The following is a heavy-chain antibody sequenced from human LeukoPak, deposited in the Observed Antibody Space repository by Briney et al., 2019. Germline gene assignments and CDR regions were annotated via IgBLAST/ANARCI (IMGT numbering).Heavy chain of an antibody. D-gene: IGHD3-16*01. CDR1: GFIVTSNY. Sequence: GGSLRLSCAASGFIVTSNYMNWVRHAPGKGLEWVSFIYNGGGTSYADSVKGRFTISRDNSNSTLYLQMNSRRVEDTAVYYCARDWATVLDYWGQGSLVTDSS. CDR2: IYNGGGT. V-gene: IGHV3-53*01. J-gene: IGHJ4*02. CDR3: ARDWATVLDY.